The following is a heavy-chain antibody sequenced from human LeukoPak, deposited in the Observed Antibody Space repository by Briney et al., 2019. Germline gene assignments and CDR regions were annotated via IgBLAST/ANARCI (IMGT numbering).Heavy chain of an antibody. CDR3: ARIRRYYDILTGYPIYYYYYMDV. V-gene: IGHV1-18*01. D-gene: IGHD3-9*01. Sequence: GASVKVSCKASGYTFTSYGISWVRQAPGQGLEWMGWISAYNGNTNYAQKLQGRVTMTTDTSTCTAYMELRSLRSDDTAVYYCARIRRYYDILTGYPIYYYYYMDVWGKGTTVTVSS. CDR1: GYTFTSYG. J-gene: IGHJ6*03. CDR2: ISAYNGNT.